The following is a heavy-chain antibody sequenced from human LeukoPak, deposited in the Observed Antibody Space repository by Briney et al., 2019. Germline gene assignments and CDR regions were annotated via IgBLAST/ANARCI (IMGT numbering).Heavy chain of an antibody. V-gene: IGHV5-51*01. D-gene: IGHD2-15*01. CDR3: ARHRSSGSWEPFDS. Sequence: GESLKISCKGSGYIFTNYWIGWVRQMPGKGLEWMGIIYPADSDTRYSPSFQGQVTISADKSISTTYLQWSSLRASDTAMYYCARHRSSGSWEPFDSWGQGTLVTVSS. J-gene: IGHJ4*02. CDR2: IYPADSDT. CDR1: GYIFTNYW.